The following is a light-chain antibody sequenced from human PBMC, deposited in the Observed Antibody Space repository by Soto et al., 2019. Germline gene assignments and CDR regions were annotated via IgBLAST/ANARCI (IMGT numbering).Light chain of an antibody. CDR2: AAS. J-gene: IGKJ5*01. CDR3: QQLNSYPPT. Sequence: IQLTQSPSSLSASVGDRVTITCRASQGISSYLAWYQQKPGKAPKLLIYAASTLQSGVPSRFSGSGPGTEFTLTISSLQPEDFETYYCQQLNSYPPTFGPGTRLAIK. CDR1: QGISSY. V-gene: IGKV1-9*01.